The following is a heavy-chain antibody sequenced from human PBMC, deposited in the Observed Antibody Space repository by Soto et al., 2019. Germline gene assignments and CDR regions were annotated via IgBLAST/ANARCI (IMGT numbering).Heavy chain of an antibody. V-gene: IGHV4-30-4*01. Sequence: PSETLSLTCTVSGGSISSGDYYWSWIRQPPGKGLEWIGYIYYSGSTYYNPSLKSRVTISVDTSKNQFSLKLSFVTAADTAVYYCAREARITIFGVVIPYGYFDYWGQGTLVTVSS. J-gene: IGHJ4*02. CDR1: GGSISSGDYY. CDR2: IYYSGST. D-gene: IGHD3-3*01. CDR3: AREARITIFGVVIPYGYFDY.